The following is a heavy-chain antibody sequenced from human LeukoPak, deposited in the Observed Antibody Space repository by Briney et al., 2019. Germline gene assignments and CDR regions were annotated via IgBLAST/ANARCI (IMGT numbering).Heavy chain of an antibody. CDR3: AKNPPAYYDGRSTLLDY. D-gene: IGHD3-22*01. J-gene: IGHJ4*02. Sequence: TGGSLRLSCAASGFTFSSYAMSWVRQGPGKGLGWVSTIGASGGRTYYADSVRGRFTISRDNSKNTLYPQMNSLRAEDTAIYYCAKNPPAYYDGRSTLLDYWGQGALATVSS. CDR1: GFTFSSYA. CDR2: IGASGGRT. V-gene: IGHV3-23*01.